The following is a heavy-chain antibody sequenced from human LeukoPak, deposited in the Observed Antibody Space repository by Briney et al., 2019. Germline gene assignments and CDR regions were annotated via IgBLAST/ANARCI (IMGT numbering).Heavy chain of an antibody. V-gene: IGHV4-34*01. D-gene: IGHD3-9*01. CDR1: GGSFSGYY. CDR2: INHSGST. Sequence: PSGTLSLTCAVYGGSFSGYYWSWIRQPPGKGLELIGEINHSGSTNYNPSLKSRVTISVDTSKNQFSLKLSSVTAADTAVYYCARGLRSFDWSNQGADYWGQGTLVNVSS. J-gene: IGHJ4*02. CDR3: ARGLRSFDWSNQGADY.